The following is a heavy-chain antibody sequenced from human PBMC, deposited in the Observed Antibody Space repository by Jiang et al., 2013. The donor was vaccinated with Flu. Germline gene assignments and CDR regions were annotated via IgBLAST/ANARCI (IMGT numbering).Heavy chain of an antibody. D-gene: IGHD1-7*01. Sequence: NPSLKSRVTISVDASKNQFSLKLSSVTAADTAVYYCARGSAGTTLTYFDYWGQGTLVTVSS. V-gene: IGHV4-34*01. J-gene: IGHJ4*02. CDR3: ARGSAGTTLTYFDY.